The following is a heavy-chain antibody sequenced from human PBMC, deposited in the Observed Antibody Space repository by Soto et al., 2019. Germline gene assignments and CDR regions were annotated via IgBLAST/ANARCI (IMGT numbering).Heavy chain of an antibody. V-gene: IGHV1-69*12. CDR3: ASGIQLWLRRINNGYSG. Sequence: QVQLVQSGAEVKKPESSVKVSCKAPGGTFSTYAISWVRQAPGQGLEWMGGIIPMFGTANYAQRFQDRVTIPADESTKTVYMELSSLSSEDTAVYFCASGIQLWLRRINNGYSGWGQGTLVTVSS. J-gene: IGHJ4*02. D-gene: IGHD5-18*01. CDR2: IIPMFGTA. CDR1: GGTFSTYA.